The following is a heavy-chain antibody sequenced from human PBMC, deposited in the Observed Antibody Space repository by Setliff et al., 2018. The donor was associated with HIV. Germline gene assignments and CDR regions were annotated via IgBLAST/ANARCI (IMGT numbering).Heavy chain of an antibody. J-gene: IGHJ4*02. D-gene: IGHD2-15*01. V-gene: IGHV4-38-2*01. Sequence: SETLSLTCAVSGYSISSGYYWGWIRQPPGKGLEWIGYIHSSGTTHYNPSLSSRVTISFDASKKYFSLKLTSVTAADTAMYYRATYSAGEGGRGHWGQGTLVTVSS. CDR3: ATYSAGEGGRGH. CDR2: IHSSGTT. CDR1: GYSISSGYY.